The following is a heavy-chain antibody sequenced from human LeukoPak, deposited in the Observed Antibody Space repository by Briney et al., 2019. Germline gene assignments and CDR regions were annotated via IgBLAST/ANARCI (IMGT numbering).Heavy chain of an antibody. J-gene: IGHJ5*02. CDR2: INHSGST. CDR3: ARGSSPIHSSSQRMLDP. D-gene: IGHD6-6*01. Sequence: SETLSLTCAVYGGSFSGYYWSWIRQPPGKELEWIGEINHSGSTNYNPSLKSRVTISVDTSKNQFSLKLSSVTAADTAVYYCARGSSPIHSSSQRMLDPWGQGTLVTVSS. V-gene: IGHV4-34*01. CDR1: GGSFSGYY.